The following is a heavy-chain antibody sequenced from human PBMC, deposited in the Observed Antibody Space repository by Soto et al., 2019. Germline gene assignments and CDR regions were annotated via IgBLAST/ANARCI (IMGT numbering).Heavy chain of an antibody. CDR3: ARDPKTYGGQHWAFNYFDS. CDR2: ISYDGTNK. V-gene: IGHV3-30-3*01. CDR1: GFSFSISP. D-gene: IGHD4-17*01. Sequence: QVQLVEAGGGVVQPGRSLRLSCAASGFSFSISPMHWVRQAPGKGPEWVALISYDGTNKFYADSVKGRFTISRDNSKSKLYLQVDSLRPEDAAVYYCARDPKTYGGQHWAFNYFDSWGQGTLVTVSS. J-gene: IGHJ4*02.